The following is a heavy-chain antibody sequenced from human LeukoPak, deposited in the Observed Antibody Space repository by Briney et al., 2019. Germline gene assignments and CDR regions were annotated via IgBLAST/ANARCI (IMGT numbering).Heavy chain of an antibody. CDR2: IIPIFGTA. D-gene: IGHD6-19*01. CDR1: GYTFTSYG. V-gene: IGHV1-69*13. Sequence: SVKVSCKASGYTFTSYGISWVRQAPGQGLEWMGGIIPIFGTANYAQKFQGRVTITADESTSTAYMELSSLRSEDTAVYYCARGLRYSSGFDYWGQGPLVTVSS. J-gene: IGHJ4*02. CDR3: ARGLRYSSGFDY.